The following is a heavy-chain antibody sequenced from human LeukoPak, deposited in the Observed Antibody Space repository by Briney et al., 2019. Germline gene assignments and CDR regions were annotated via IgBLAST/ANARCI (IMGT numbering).Heavy chain of an antibody. V-gene: IGHV1-18*01. CDR3: ARAQRIAARNYFDY. CDR2: ISAYNGNT. Sequence: GASVKVSCKASGYTFTSYGISWVRQAPGQGLEWMGWISAYNGNTNYAQKLQGRVTMTTDTSTSTAYMELRSLRSDDTAVYYCARAQRIAARNYFDYWGQGTLVTVSS. J-gene: IGHJ4*02. D-gene: IGHD6-6*01. CDR1: GYTFTSYG.